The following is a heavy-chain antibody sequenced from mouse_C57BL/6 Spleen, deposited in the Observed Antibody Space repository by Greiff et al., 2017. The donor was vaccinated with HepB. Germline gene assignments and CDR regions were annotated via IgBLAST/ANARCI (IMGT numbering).Heavy chain of an antibody. Sequence: DVHLVESGGGLVKPGGSLKLSCAASGFTFSDYGMHWVRQAPEKGLEWVAYISSGSSTIYYADTVKGRVTFSRDNAKNTLFLQMTILRSEDTAMYYCARDCSSSFDYWGQGTTLTVSS. CDR2: ISSGSSTI. CDR1: GFTFSDYG. CDR3: ARDCSSSFDY. V-gene: IGHV5-17*01. D-gene: IGHD1-1*01. J-gene: IGHJ2*01.